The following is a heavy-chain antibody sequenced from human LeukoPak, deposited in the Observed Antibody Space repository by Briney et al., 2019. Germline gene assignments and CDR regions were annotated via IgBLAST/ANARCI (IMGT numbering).Heavy chain of an antibody. Sequence: GGSLRLSWAASGFTFNNYWMTWVRQAPGKGLEWVANINQDGSGKYYLDSVKGRFTISRDNAKNSLFLQMNSLRAEDTALYYCARPVCDGECSLGSDYWGQGALVIVSS. J-gene: IGHJ4*02. V-gene: IGHV3-7*01. CDR2: INQDGSGK. D-gene: IGHD2-21*01. CDR1: GFTFNNYW. CDR3: ARPVCDGECSLGSDY.